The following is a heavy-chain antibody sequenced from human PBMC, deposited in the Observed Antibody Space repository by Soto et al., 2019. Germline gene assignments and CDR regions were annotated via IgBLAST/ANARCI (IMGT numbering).Heavy chain of an antibody. Sequence: SETLSLTCTVSGDSIIRSDFYWGWVRQPPGKGLEWIGSIFYLGSSYYNPSLKSRVTMSVDTSKNQFSLRLRSVTAADSALDFCESHSSELRQNNCADPWGQGCMVTGSS. V-gene: IGHV4-39*01. J-gene: IGHJ5*02. CDR3: ESHSSELRQNNCADP. CDR1: GDSIIRSDFY. D-gene: IGHD1-20*01. CDR2: IFYLGSS.